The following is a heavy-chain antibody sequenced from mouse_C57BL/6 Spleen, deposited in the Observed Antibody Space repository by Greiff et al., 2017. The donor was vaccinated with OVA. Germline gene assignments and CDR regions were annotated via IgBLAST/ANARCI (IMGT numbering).Heavy chain of an antibody. CDR2: IYPGDGDT. D-gene: IGHD3-2*02. CDR1: GYAFSSSW. Sequence: VQLVESGPELVKPGASVKISCKASGYAFSSSWMNWVKQRPGKGLEWIGRIYPGDGDTNYNGKFKGKATLTADKSSSTAYMQLSSLTSEDSAVYFCARGGSSGYVYYAMDYWGQGTSVTVSS. CDR3: ARGGSSGYVYYAMDY. V-gene: IGHV1-82*01. J-gene: IGHJ4*01.